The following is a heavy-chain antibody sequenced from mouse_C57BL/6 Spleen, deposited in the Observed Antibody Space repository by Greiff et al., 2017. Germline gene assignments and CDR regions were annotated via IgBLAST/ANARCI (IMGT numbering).Heavy chain of an antibody. CDR3: ARRRNYDYGRAYAMDY. J-gene: IGHJ4*01. D-gene: IGHD2-4*01. V-gene: IGHV1-69*01. CDR2: IDPTDGFT. CDR1: GYTFTSYW. Sequence: QVQLQQPGAELVMPGASVKLSCKASGYTFTSYWMHWVKQRPGQGLEWIGEIDPTDGFTNYNQKFKGKSSLTVDKASSTAYMQLRSRTAEDSAVYYCARRRNYDYGRAYAMDYGSQGTSVTVSS.